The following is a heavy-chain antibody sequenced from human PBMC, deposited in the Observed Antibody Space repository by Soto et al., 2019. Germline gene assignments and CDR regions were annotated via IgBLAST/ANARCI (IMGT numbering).Heavy chain of an antibody. CDR2: IYYSGST. J-gene: IGHJ5*02. V-gene: IGHV4-31*03. Sequence: SETLSLTCTVSGGSISSGGYYWSWIRQHPGKDLEWIGYIYYSGSTYYNPSLKSRVTISVDTSKNQFSLKLSSVTAADTAVYYCARDRCSSTSFYPRNWFNLWGQATLVTFSS. CDR1: GGSISSGGYY. D-gene: IGHD2-2*01. CDR3: ARDRCSSTSFYPRNWFNL.